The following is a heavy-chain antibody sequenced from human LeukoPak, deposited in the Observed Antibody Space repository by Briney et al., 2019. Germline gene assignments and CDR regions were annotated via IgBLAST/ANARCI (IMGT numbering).Heavy chain of an antibody. Sequence: GGSLRLSCAASGFTFSSYAMSWVRQAPGKGPEWVSAISGSGGSTYYADSVKGRFTISRDNSKNTLYLQMNSLRAEDTAVYYCAKDGYYDFWSGYSGEGFDYWGQGTLVTVSS. CDR2: ISGSGGST. CDR1: GFTFSSYA. CDR3: AKDGYYDFWSGYSGEGFDY. D-gene: IGHD3-3*01. J-gene: IGHJ4*02. V-gene: IGHV3-23*01.